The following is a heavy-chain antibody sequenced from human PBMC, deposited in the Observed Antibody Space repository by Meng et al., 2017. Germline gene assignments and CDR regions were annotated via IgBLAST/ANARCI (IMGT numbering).Heavy chain of an antibody. Sequence: EVQRWESGGASVQPGGSLRASVAGSGFTVSSYYMSWVRQAPGKGLEWISVLYSDGATYYGGSVQGRFSISRDNFKNTVYLQMHSLRAEDTAVYYCVKSGRVGTPGGLWGQGTVVTVSS. D-gene: IGHD1-14*01. CDR2: LYSDGAT. CDR1: GFTVSSYY. J-gene: IGHJ4*02. CDR3: VKSGRVGTPGGL. V-gene: IGHV3-66*02.